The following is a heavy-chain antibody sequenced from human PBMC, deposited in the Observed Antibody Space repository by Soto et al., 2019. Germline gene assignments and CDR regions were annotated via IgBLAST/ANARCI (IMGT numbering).Heavy chain of an antibody. Sequence: QVQLVQSGAEVKMPGSSVKVSCKASGGTFSSYAISWVRQAPGQGREWMGGIIPIFGTANYAQKFQGRVTITAAESTSTAYMELSSLRSEDTAVYYCARHVPAAGYYYGMDVWGQGTTVTVSS. CDR3: ARHVPAAGYYYGMDV. V-gene: IGHV1-69*12. CDR1: GGTFSSYA. J-gene: IGHJ6*02. D-gene: IGHD2-2*01. CDR2: IIPIFGTA.